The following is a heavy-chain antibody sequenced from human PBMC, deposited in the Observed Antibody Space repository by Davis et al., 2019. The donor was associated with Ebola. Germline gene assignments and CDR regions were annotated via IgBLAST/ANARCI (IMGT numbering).Heavy chain of an antibody. V-gene: IGHV6-1*01. CDR2: TYYTSKWNY. CDR1: GDTVSSKNTG. J-gene: IGHJ4*02. CDR3: ARGWLRTGLDY. Sequence: HSQTLSLTCAISGDTVSSKNTGWNWIRQSPSRGLEFLGRTYYTSKWNYDYAVSVRSRIIINPDTSKNQFSLHLNSVTPEDTAVYYCARGWLRTGLDYWGQGAPVTVSS. D-gene: IGHD3/OR15-3a*01.